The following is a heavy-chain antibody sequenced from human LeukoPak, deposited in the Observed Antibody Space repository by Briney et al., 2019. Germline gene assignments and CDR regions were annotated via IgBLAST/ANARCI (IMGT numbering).Heavy chain of an antibody. CDR1: GYTFTGYY. V-gene: IGHV1-2*02. CDR3: ARDLSSAAGNDY. CDR2: INPNSGCT. J-gene: IGHJ4*02. D-gene: IGHD6-13*01. Sequence: ASVKVSCKASGYTFTGYYMHWVRQAPRQGLEWMGWINPNSGCTNYAQKFQGRVTMTRDTSISTAYMELSRLRSDDTAVYYCARDLSSAAGNDYWGQGTLVTVSS.